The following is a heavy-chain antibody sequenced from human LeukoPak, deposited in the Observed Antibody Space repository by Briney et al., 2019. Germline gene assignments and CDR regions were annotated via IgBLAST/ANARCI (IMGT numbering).Heavy chain of an antibody. Sequence: GGSLRLSCAASGFTFSSYAMHWVRQAPGKGLEWVAVISYDGSNKYYADSVKGRFTIPRDNSKNTLYLQMNSLRAEDTAVYYCARDQYGSPVGAISFDYWGQGTLGTGSS. J-gene: IGHJ4*02. CDR1: GFTFSSYA. CDR3: ARDQYGSPVGAISFDY. CDR2: ISYDGSNK. V-gene: IGHV3-30-3*01. D-gene: IGHD3-10*01.